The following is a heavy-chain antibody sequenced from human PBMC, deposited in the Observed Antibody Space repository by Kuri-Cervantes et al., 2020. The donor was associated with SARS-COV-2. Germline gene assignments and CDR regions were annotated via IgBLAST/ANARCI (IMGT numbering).Heavy chain of an antibody. J-gene: IGHJ4*02. CDR1: GGSISSYY. Sequence: SETLSLTCTVAGGSISSYYWSWIRQPAGKGLEWIGRIYTSGSTNYNLSLKSRVTMSVDTSKNQYSLKLSSVTAADTAVYYCARAQDYYDSSGSITLFDYWGQGTLVTVSS. D-gene: IGHD3-22*01. CDR2: IYTSGST. CDR3: ARAQDYYDSSGSITLFDY. V-gene: IGHV4-4*07.